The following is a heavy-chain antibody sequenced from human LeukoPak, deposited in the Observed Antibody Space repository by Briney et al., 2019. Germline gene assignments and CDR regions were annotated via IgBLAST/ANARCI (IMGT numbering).Heavy chain of an antibody. J-gene: IGHJ4*02. Sequence: GGSLRLSCAASGFTFSSYAMSWVRQAPGKGLEWVAVISYDGSNKYYADSVKGRFTISRDNSKNTLYLQMNSLRAEDTAVYYCAREPGPLWQEDYWGQGTLVTVSS. D-gene: IGHD3-10*01. CDR3: AREPGPLWQEDY. V-gene: IGHV3-30-3*01. CDR1: GFTFSSYA. CDR2: ISYDGSNK.